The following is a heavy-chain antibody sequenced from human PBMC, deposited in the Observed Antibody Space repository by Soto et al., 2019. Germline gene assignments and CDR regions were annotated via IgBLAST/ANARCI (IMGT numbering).Heavy chain of an antibody. CDR1: GFTFSSYA. D-gene: IGHD3-10*01. CDR3: ATALVRGAKGDV. V-gene: IGHV3-23*01. J-gene: IGHJ6*04. Sequence: GGSLRLSCAASGFTFSSYAMSWVRQAPGKGLEWVSAISGSGGSTYYAASVKGRFTISRDNSKNTLYLKMKSLRAEDTAVYYCATALVRGAKGDVWGKGTTVTVSS. CDR2: ISGSGGST.